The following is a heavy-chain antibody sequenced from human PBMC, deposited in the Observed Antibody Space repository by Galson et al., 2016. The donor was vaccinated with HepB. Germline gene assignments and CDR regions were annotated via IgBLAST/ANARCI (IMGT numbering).Heavy chain of an antibody. Sequence: SLRLSCAASGFTFSSYGMHWVRQAPGKGLEWVAGISYDGSTKYYADSVKGRFTISRDNSENTLYLPMHSLRAEDTAVYYCSRDEDDPSYTIDFWGQGTLVSVSS. D-gene: IGHD3-10*01. V-gene: IGHV3-30*03. CDR3: SRDEDDPSYTIDF. J-gene: IGHJ4*02. CDR2: ISYDGSTK. CDR1: GFTFSSYG.